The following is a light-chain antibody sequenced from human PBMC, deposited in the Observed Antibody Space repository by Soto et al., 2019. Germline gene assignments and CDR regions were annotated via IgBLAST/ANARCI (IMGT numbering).Light chain of an antibody. Sequence: QSVLTQPPSVSAAPGQKVTISCSGSSSNNYISWYQQLPGTAPKLLIYDNNKRPSGIPDRFSGSKSGTSATLGITGLQTGDEADYYCGTWDSSLSAARFGGGTKVTVL. V-gene: IGLV1-51*01. CDR1: SSNNY. CDR2: DNN. CDR3: GTWDSSLSAAR. J-gene: IGLJ2*01.